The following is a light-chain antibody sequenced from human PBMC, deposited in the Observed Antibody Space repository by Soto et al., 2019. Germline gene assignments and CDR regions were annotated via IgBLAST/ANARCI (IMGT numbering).Light chain of an antibody. Sequence: EIVVTHSPATLSVSPGERATLSCRASQSVSSNLACYQQKPGQAPRLLIYGASTRATGIPARFSGSGSGTEFTLTISSLQSEDFAXXXXXXXXNXXTXXXGTXVDIK. CDR3: XXXXNXXT. CDR1: QSVSSN. V-gene: IGKV3-15*01. CDR2: GAS. J-gene: IGKJ1*01.